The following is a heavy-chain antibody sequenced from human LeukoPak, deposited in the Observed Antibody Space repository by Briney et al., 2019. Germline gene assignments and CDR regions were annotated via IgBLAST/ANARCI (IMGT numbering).Heavy chain of an antibody. D-gene: IGHD1-26*01. V-gene: IGHV1-2*02. Sequence: ASVKFSCQASGYTFTGYYMHWVRQAPGQGLEWMGWINPNSGGTNYAQKFQGRVTMTRDTSISTAYMELSRLRSDDTAVYYCARGSLTGWELLGLSWFDPWGQGTLVTVSS. CDR2: INPNSGGT. CDR1: GYTFTGYY. J-gene: IGHJ5*02. CDR3: ARGSLTGWELLGLSWFDP.